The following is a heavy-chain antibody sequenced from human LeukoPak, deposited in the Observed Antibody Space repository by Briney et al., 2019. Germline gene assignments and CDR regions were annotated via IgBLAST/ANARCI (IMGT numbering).Heavy chain of an antibody. D-gene: IGHD5-18*01. CDR2: IVVGSGNT. CDR3: AAAYIGGAMVTNAFDI. V-gene: IGHV1-58*01. J-gene: IGHJ3*02. CDR1: GFSFTNSA. Sequence: SVKVSCKASGFSFTNSAVQWVRQARGQHLEWIGWIVVGSGNTIYVQKFQERVTITRDMSTSTAYMELSSLRSEDTAVYYCAAAYIGGAMVTNAFDIWGQGTMVTVSS.